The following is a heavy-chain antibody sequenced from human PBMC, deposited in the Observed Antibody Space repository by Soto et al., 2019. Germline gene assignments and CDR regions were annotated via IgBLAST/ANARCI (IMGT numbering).Heavy chain of an antibody. J-gene: IGHJ4*02. CDR3: ARDSPFYDFSSGYPIPAFDY. V-gene: IGHV3-7*01. CDR2: IKQDGSEK. D-gene: IGHD3-3*01. Sequence: PGGSLRLSCAASGFTFSSYWMSWVRQAPGKGLEWVANIKQDGSEKYYVDSVKGRFTISRDNAKNSLYLQMNSLRAEDTAVYYCARDSPFYDFSSGYPIPAFDYWGQGTLVTVSS. CDR1: GFTFSSYW.